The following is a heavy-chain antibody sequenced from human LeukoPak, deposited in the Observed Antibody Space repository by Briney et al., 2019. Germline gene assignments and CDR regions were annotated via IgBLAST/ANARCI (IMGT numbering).Heavy chain of an antibody. Sequence: GGSLRLSCAASGFTFSSYGMSWVRQAPGKGLEWVSAISGSGGSTYYADSMKGRFTISRDNSKNTLYLQMNSLRAEDTAVYYCPKTLGYCSGGSCYSGVIDYWGQGTLVTVSS. CDR2: ISGSGGST. CDR1: GFTFSSYG. D-gene: IGHD2-15*01. CDR3: PKTLGYCSGGSCYSGVIDY. V-gene: IGHV3-23*01. J-gene: IGHJ4*02.